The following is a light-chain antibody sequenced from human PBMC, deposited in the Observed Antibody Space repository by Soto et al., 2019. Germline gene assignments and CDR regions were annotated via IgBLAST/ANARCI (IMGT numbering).Light chain of an antibody. V-gene: IGLV1-51*01. CDR1: SSNIGSNY. J-gene: IGLJ2*01. CDR3: DSWDNSLSVVL. Sequence: HSVLTQPPSVSAAPGQRVTISCSGSSSNIGSNYVSWYQQLPGTAPKLLIYDNYKRPSGIPDRFSGSTSGTSATLAIAGLQTGDEADYYCDSWDNSLSVVLFGGGTKVTVL. CDR2: DNY.